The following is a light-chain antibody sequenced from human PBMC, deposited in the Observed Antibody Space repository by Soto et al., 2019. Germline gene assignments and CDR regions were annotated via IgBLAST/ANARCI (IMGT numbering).Light chain of an antibody. Sequence: QSVLTQPASVSGSPGQSITISCTGNSSDVGGFRYVSWYQQHPGKAPKLVIYDVIYRPSGVSNRFSGSKSGNTASLTISGLQAEDEADYYCISYTISSALVVFGGGTKLTVL. CDR1: SSDVGGFRY. CDR3: ISYTISSALVV. CDR2: DVI. V-gene: IGLV2-14*03. J-gene: IGLJ2*01.